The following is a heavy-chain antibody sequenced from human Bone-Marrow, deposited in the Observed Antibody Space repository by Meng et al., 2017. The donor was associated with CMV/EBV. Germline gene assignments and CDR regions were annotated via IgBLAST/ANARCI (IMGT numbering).Heavy chain of an antibody. CDR1: GGTFSGYY. D-gene: IGHD3-22*01. J-gene: IGHJ4*02. V-gene: IGHV4-34*01. Sequence: QLHLEPWGAGLLHPSETLSLTCAVYGGTFSGYYWSWTRQPPGKGLEWIGEINHSGSTNYNPSLKSRVTISVDMSKNQFSLKLSSVTAADTAVYYCARGGVVVNGAPFDYWGQGTLVTVSS. CDR3: ARGGVVVNGAPFDY. CDR2: INHSGST.